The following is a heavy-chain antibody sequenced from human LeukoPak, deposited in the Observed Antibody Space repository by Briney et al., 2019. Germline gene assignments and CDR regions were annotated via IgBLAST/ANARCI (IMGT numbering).Heavy chain of an antibody. CDR2: VYSSGST. D-gene: IGHD2-8*01. CDR1: GGSISNYY. Sequence: TPSETLSLTCTVSGGSISNYYWSWIRQPPGKVLEWIGYVYSSGSTTHNPPLKSRVTLSVDSSKNQISLKVTSVTAADSAVYYCARRASGGDCSSGQGPPFDYGGQGTLVTVSS. V-gene: IGHV4-59*08. J-gene: IGHJ4*02. CDR3: ARRASGGDCSSGQGPPFDY.